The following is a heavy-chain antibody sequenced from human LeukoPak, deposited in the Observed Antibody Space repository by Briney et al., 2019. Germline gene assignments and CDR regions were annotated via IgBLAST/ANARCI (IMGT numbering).Heavy chain of an antibody. CDR3: ARARYVNSFYAFDI. Sequence: SETLSLTCTVSGGSVSSYYWSWIRLPPGKGLEWIGYLSKSGNQKYRPSLKSRVTIFGDTSKNQFFLKLSSVTAADTAMYYCARARYVNSFYAFDIWGQGTLVTVSS. CDR2: LSKSGNQ. D-gene: IGHD3-9*01. J-gene: IGHJ3*02. CDR1: GGSVSSYY. V-gene: IGHV4-59*02.